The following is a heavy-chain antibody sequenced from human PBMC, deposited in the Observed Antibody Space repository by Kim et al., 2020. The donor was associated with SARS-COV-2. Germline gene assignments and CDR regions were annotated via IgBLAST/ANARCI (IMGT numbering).Heavy chain of an antibody. CDR1: GFTFSSYD. CDR2: IGTAGDT. J-gene: IGHJ5*02. V-gene: IGHV3-13*01. D-gene: IGHD1-26*01. CDR3: ARGPTGPVFSGSWFDP. Sequence: GGSLRLSCAASGFTFSSYDMHWVRQATGKGLEWVSAIGTAGDTYYPGSVKGRFTISRENAKNSLYLQMNSLRAGDTAVYYCARGPTGPVFSGSWFDPWGQGTLVTVSS.